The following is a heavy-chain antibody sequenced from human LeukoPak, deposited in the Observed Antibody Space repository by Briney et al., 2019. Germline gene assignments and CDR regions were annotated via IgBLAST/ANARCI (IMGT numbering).Heavy chain of an antibody. Sequence: SETLSLTCTVSGGSISSSSYYWGWIRQPPGKGRGWIGSIYYSGSTYYNPSLKSRVTISVDTSKNQFSLKLSSVTAADTAVYYCARLGGWEHQLVDDGYWGQGTLVTVSS. D-gene: IGHD6-6*01. CDR3: ARLGGWEHQLVDDGY. CDR1: GGSISSSSYY. CDR2: IYYSGST. J-gene: IGHJ4*02. V-gene: IGHV4-39*01.